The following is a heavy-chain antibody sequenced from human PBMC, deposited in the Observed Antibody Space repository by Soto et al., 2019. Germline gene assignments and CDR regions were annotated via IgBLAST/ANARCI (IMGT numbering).Heavy chain of an antibody. CDR1: GYSFTSYW. CDR2: IYPGDSDT. Sequence: GESLKISCKGSGYSFTSYWIGWVRQMPGKGLEWMGIIYPGDSDTRYSPSFQGQVTISADKSISTAYLQWSSLKASDTAMYYCARAAADLYYYYGMDVWGQGTTVTVSS. D-gene: IGHD6-13*01. CDR3: ARAAADLYYYYGMDV. V-gene: IGHV5-51*01. J-gene: IGHJ6*02.